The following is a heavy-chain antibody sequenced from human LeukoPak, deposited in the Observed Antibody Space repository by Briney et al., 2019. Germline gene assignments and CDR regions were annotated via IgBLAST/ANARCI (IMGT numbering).Heavy chain of an antibody. V-gene: IGHV1-69*13. Sequence: RASVKVSCTASGGTFSSYAISWVRQAPGQGLEWMGGIIPIFGTANYAQKFQGRVTITADESTSTAYMELSSLRSEDTAVYYCAISPPLYCSGGSCYDGGDYWGQGTLVTVSS. D-gene: IGHD2-15*01. CDR3: AISPPLYCSGGSCYDGGDY. CDR1: GGTFSSYA. J-gene: IGHJ4*02. CDR2: IIPIFGTA.